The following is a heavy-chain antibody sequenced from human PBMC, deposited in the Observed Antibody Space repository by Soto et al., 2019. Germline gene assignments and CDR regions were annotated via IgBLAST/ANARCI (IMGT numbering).Heavy chain of an antibody. D-gene: IGHD4-17*01. CDR1: GGSISSGGYS. CDR3: AGSSGDYVGYYFDY. Sequence: QLQLQESGSGLVKPSQTLSLTCAVSGGSISSGGYSWSWIRQPPGKGLEWIGYIYHSGSTYYDPSLKSRVTLSVDRSKNQCSLKLTSVTAADTAVYYCAGSSGDYVGYYFDYWGQGTLVTVSS. V-gene: IGHV4-30-2*01. J-gene: IGHJ4*02. CDR2: IYHSGST.